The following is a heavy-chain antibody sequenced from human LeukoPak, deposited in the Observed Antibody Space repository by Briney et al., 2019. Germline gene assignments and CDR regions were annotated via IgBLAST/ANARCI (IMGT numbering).Heavy chain of an antibody. V-gene: IGHV3-15*07. D-gene: IGHD3-22*01. CDR3: ARGGRGSAAVVAPRSFDI. CDR2: IKSKTYGGAT. Sequence: GGSLRLSCAASGFTFSNAWMNWVRQAPGKGLEWVGRIKSKTYGGATDYAAPVKGRFTISRDDSKSTLYLQMNSLRAEDSALYYCARGGRGSAAVVAPRSFDIWGQGTMVTVSS. CDR1: GFTFSNAW. J-gene: IGHJ3*02.